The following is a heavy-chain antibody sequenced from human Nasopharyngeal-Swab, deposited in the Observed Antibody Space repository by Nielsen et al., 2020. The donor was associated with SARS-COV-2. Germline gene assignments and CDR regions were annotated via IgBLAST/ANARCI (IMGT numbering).Heavy chain of an antibody. J-gene: IGHJ3*02. D-gene: IGHD3-10*01. CDR3: ETTPRSGHNVFDI. Sequence: GESLKISCAASGFTLSSHWMNWVRQAPGKGLEWVANIQQDGTEHHFVDSVNGRFTISRDNAENSLYLQLNSLRAEDTAVYYCETTPRSGHNVFDIWGQGTTVTVSS. CDR2: IQQDGTEH. V-gene: IGHV3-7*01. CDR1: GFTLSSHW.